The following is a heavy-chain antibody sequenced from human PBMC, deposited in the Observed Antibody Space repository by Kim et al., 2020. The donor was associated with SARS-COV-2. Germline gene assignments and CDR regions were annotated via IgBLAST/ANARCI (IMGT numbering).Heavy chain of an antibody. CDR1: GFTFSSYS. Sequence: GGSLRLSCAASGFTFSSYSMNWVRQAPGKGLEWVSSISSSSSYIYYADSVKGRFTISRDNAKNSLYLQMNSLRAEDTAVYYCARYRVTGAAFDIWGQGTMVTVSS. CDR3: ARYRVTGAAFDI. J-gene: IGHJ3*02. D-gene: IGHD1-26*01. CDR2: ISSSSSYI. V-gene: IGHV3-21*01.